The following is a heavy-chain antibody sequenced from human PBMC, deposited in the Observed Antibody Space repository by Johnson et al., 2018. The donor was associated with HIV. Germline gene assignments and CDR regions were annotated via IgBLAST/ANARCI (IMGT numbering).Heavy chain of an antibody. Sequence: VQLVESGGGLVQPGGSLRLSCAASGFTFSSYAMSWVRQAPGKGLEWVGRIKRKIDGGTTDYAAPVKGRFTISRADSKNTLYLQMNSLKTEDTAVYYCTTDLAAVGSGAFDIWGQGTMVTVSS. CDR2: IKRKIDGGTT. V-gene: IGHV3-15*01. J-gene: IGHJ3*02. CDR1: GFTFSSYA. D-gene: IGHD6-13*01. CDR3: TTDLAAVGSGAFDI.